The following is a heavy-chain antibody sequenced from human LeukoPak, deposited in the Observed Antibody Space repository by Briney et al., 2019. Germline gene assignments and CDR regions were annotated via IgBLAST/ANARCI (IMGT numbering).Heavy chain of an antibody. V-gene: IGHV4-34*01. D-gene: IGHD1-1*01. Sequence: PSETPSLTCAVYGGSFSGYYWSWIRQPPGKGLEWIGEINHSGSTNYNPSLKSRVTISVDTSKNQFSLKLSSVTAADTAVYYCARGRGVGTGTSLFDYWGQGTLVTVSS. CDR1: GGSFSGYY. CDR2: INHSGST. J-gene: IGHJ4*02. CDR3: ARGRGVGTGTSLFDY.